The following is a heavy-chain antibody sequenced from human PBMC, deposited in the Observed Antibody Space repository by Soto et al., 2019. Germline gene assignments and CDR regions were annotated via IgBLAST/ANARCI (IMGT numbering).Heavy chain of an antibody. CDR3: TIDSSYDTNSRPFDY. Sequence: GSLRLSCAASGFTFSNAWMSWVRQAPGKGLEWVGRIKSKTDGGATDYAAPVKGRFTISRDDSKNTLYVQMNSLKTEDTALYYCTIDSSYDTNSRPFDYWGQGTLVTVSS. J-gene: IGHJ4*02. V-gene: IGHV3-15*01. CDR2: IKSKTDGGAT. CDR1: GFTFSNAW. D-gene: IGHD3-22*01.